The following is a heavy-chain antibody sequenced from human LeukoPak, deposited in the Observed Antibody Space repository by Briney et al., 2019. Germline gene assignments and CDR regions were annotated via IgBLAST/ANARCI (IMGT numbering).Heavy chain of an antibody. CDR2: IYSGGST. Sequence: GGSLRLSCAASGFTVSSNYMSWVRQAPGKGLEWVSVIYSGGSTYYADSVKGRFTISRHNSKNTLYLQMNSLRAEDTAVYYCARAKIISRVRPGIAAAGTPEYFQHWGQGTLVTVSS. D-gene: IGHD6-13*01. CDR3: ARAKIISRVRPGIAAAGTPEYFQH. V-gene: IGHV3-53*04. CDR1: GFTVSSNY. J-gene: IGHJ1*01.